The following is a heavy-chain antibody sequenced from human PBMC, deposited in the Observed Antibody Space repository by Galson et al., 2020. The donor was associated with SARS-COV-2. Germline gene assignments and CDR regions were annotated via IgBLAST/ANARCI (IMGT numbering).Heavy chain of an antibody. V-gene: IGHV1-69*13. CDR1: GGTFSSYA. CDR3: ARYYYGSGGGSYGMDV. Sequence: SVKVSCKASGGTFSSYAISWVRQAPGQGLEWMGGIIPIFGTANYAQKFQGRVTITADESTSTAYMELSSLRSEDTAVYYCARYYYGSGGGSYGMDVWGQGTTVTVSS. CDR2: IIPIFGTA. J-gene: IGHJ6*02. D-gene: IGHD3-10*01.